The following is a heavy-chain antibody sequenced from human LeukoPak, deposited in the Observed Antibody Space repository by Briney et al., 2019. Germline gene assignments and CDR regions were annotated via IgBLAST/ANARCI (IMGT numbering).Heavy chain of an antibody. J-gene: IGHJ2*01. D-gene: IGHD4-23*01. CDR2: IYPGDSDT. CDR3: ARLTRSGYGGKGARGLQSWYFDL. CDR1: GYSFTSYC. Sequence: GESLKISWKGSGYSFTSYCIGWVRQMPGKGLELMGIIYPGDSDTRYSPSFQGQVTISADNSISPAYLQWSSLKASDTAVYYCARLTRSGYGGKGARGLQSWYFDLWGRGTLVSV. V-gene: IGHV5-51*01.